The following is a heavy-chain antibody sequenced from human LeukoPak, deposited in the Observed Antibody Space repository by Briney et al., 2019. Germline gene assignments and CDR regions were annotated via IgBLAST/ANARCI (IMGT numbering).Heavy chain of an antibody. J-gene: IGHJ4*02. CDR2: IWYDGSDK. CDR1: GFTFSTYN. V-gene: IGHV3-33*06. Sequence: PGGSLRLSCAASGFTFSTYNMHWVRQAPGKGLEWVAVIWYDGSDKYHADSVKGRFTISRDNSKNTLWLQMNSLRAEDTAVYYCAKDSGGGYCYLDYWGQGTLVTVSS. CDR3: AKDSGGGYCYLDY. D-gene: IGHD2-21*02.